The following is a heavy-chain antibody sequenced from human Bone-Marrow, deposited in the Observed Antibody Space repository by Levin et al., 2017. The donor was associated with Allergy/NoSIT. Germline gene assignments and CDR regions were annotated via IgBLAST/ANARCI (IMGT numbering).Heavy chain of an antibody. J-gene: IGHJ4*02. CDR3: AKSKMGCSGATCYSAFDS. CDR2: ISGSGTAK. V-gene: IGHV3-23*01. D-gene: IGHD2-15*01. CDR1: GFTVHNYA. Sequence: GGSLRLSCAGSGFTVHNYAIHWVRQAPGRGPEWVSSISGSGTAKDYADSVKGRFTISRDNSKNTIYMETTSLRVDDTALYYCAKSKMGCSGATCYSAFDSWGQGTQVTVSS.